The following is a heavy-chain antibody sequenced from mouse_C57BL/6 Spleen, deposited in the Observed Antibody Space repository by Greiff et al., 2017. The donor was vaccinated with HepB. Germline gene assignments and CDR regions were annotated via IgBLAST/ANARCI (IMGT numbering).Heavy chain of an antibody. J-gene: IGHJ4*01. V-gene: IGHV2-2*01. CDR1: GFSLTSYG. CDR3: ARNYYGSGYYYAMDY. Sequence: VHLVESGPGLVQPSQSLSITCTVSGFSLTSYGVHWVRQSPGKGLEWLGVIWSGGSTDYNAAFISRLSISKDNSKSQVFFKMNSLQADDTAIYYCARNYYGSGYYYAMDYWGQGTSVTVSS. CDR2: IWSGGST. D-gene: IGHD1-1*01.